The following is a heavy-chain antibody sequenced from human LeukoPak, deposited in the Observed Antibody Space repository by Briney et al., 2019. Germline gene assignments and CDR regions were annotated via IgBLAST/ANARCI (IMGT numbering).Heavy chain of an antibody. CDR1: GGSISSGGYY. J-gene: IGHJ4*02. D-gene: IGHD5-24*01. CDR2: IHYSGST. V-gene: IGHV4-31*03. CDR3: ARHVSDGYKLAPSDY. Sequence: SETLSLTCTVSGGSISSGGYYWSWIRRHPGKGLEWIGYIHYSGSTNYNPSLKSRVTISVDTSENQFSLKLSSVTVADTAIYYCARHVSDGYKLAPSDYWGQGTLVTVSS.